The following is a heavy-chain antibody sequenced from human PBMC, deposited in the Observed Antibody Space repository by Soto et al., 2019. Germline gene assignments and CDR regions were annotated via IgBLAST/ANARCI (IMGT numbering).Heavy chain of an antibody. V-gene: IGHV5-10-1*01. D-gene: IGHD2-2*01. CDR1: GYSFTSYW. Sequence: GESLKISCKGSGYSFTSYWIGWVRQMPGKGLEWMGRIDPSDSYTNYSPSFQGHVTISADKSISTAYLQWNSLKASDTAMYYCARLEIVVVPAAQRYYYYYGMDVWGQGTTVTVSS. CDR3: ARLEIVVVPAAQRYYYYYGMDV. J-gene: IGHJ6*02. CDR2: IDPSDSYT.